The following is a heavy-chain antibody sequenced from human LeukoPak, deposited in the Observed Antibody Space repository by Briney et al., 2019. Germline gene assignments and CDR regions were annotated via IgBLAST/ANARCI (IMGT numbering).Heavy chain of an antibody. D-gene: IGHD1-26*01. V-gene: IGHV1-18*01. CDR1: GYTFSTYG. Sequence: ASVKVSCKTSGYTFSTYGLSWVRQAPGQGLEWMGWISGNSGKTHYAQKFQDRVTLTTDTSSTTAFMELRSLRSDDTAMYYCARNAGSYFEFAPWGQGTMVTVSS. CDR3: ARNAGSYFEFAP. J-gene: IGHJ5*02. CDR2: ISGNSGKT.